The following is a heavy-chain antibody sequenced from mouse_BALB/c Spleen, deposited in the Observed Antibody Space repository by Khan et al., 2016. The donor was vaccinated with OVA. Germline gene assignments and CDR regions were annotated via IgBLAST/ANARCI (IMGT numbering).Heavy chain of an antibody. J-gene: IGHJ3*01. CDR1: GYTFTSYW. D-gene: IGHD2-14*01. Sequence: LQQPGSELVRPGASVKLSCKASGYTFTSYWMHWVKQRPGQGLEWIGDIYPGSGSTNYDEKFKSKATLTVDTSSSTAYMQLSSLTSEDSAVYDCTRWRYWFAYWGQGTLVTVSA. CDR3: TRWRYWFAY. V-gene: IGHV1S22*01. CDR2: IYPGSGST.